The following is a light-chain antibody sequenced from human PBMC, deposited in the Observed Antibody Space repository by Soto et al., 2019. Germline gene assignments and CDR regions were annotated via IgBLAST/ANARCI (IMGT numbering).Light chain of an antibody. CDR3: QQRYSTPWT. V-gene: IGKV1-39*01. Sequence: IQGTRSASSLSASVGDRVTITCRASQGISTFLNWYQHKPGKAPKLLIYAASSLQSGVPSRFSGIGSETDFTLTISSLQPEDFATYSCQQRYSTPWTFGQGTKVDIK. J-gene: IGKJ1*01. CDR2: AAS. CDR1: QGISTF.